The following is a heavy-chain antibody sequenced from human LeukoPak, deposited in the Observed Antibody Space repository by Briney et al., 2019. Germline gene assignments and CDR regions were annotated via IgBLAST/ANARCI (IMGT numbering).Heavy chain of an antibody. CDR3: AKDFLYGSGSYCFDP. CDR2: ISWNSGSI. CDR1: GFTFDDYA. D-gene: IGHD3-10*01. Sequence: GGSLRLSCAASGFTFDDYAMHWVRQAPGKGLEWVSGISWNSGSIGYADSVKGRFTISRDNAKNSLYLQMNSLRAEDTALYYCAKDFLYGSGSYCFDPWGQGTLVTVSS. J-gene: IGHJ5*02. V-gene: IGHV3-9*01.